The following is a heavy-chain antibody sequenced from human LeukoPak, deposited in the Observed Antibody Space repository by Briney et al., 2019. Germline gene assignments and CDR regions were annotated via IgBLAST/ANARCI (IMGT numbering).Heavy chain of an antibody. Sequence: GGSLRLSCAASGFTFSSYAMHWVRQAPGKGLEWVAVISYDGSNKYYADSVKGRFTISRDNSKNTLYLQMNSLRAEDTAVYYCARDDLNATKDIVVVPAAFGFDPWGQGTLVTVSS. J-gene: IGHJ5*02. CDR3: ARDDLNATKDIVVVPAAFGFDP. D-gene: IGHD2-2*01. CDR2: ISYDGSNK. V-gene: IGHV3-30-3*01. CDR1: GFTFSSYA.